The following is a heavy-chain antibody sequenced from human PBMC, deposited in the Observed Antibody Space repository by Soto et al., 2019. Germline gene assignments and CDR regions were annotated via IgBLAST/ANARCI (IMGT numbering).Heavy chain of an antibody. CDR2: IYYSGNT. V-gene: IGHV4-39*01. CDR1: GGSISSGSYH. Sequence: QLQLQESGPGLVKPSETLSLTCTVSGGSISSGSYHWGWTRQPPGKGLEWIGSIYYSGNTYYNPSLKSRLPISVDTSNTQFSPTPNSATAPHTAVSYCARLRTNIPADDWGQGILVTVSS. CDR3: ARLRTNIPADD. J-gene: IGHJ4*02.